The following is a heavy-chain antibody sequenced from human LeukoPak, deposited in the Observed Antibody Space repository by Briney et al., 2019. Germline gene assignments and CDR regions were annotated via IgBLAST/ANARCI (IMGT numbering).Heavy chain of an antibody. CDR2: IYHSGST. J-gene: IGHJ4*02. Sequence: SQTLSLTCAVSGGSISSGGYSWSWIRQPPGKGLEWIGYIYHSGSTYYNPSLKSRVTISVDRSKNQFSLKLSSATAADTAVYYCARTAPPDLFDYWGQGTLVTVSS. D-gene: IGHD2-21*02. V-gene: IGHV4-30-2*01. CDR1: GGSISSGGYS. CDR3: ARTAPPDLFDY.